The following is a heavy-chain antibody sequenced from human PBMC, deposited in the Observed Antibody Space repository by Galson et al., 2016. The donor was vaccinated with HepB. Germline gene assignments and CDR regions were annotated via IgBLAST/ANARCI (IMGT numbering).Heavy chain of an antibody. CDR2: VYHTGST. CDR3: ARGFYVDS. D-gene: IGHD2/OR15-2a*01. Sequence: SETLSLTCIVSGDSISSSSHYWGWIRQPPGKGLEWIGHVYHTGSTYYNSSLKSRLTLSVDTSKNQFSLKLNSMTAADTAIYYCARGFYVDSWGQGILVTVSS. J-gene: IGHJ4*02. V-gene: IGHV4-39*07. CDR1: GDSISSSSHY.